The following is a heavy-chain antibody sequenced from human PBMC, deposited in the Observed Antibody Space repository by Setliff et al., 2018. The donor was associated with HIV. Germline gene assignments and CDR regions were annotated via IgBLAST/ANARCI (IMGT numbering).Heavy chain of an antibody. J-gene: IGHJ3*02. CDR1: GYSFTSYG. D-gene: IGHD3-22*01. Sequence: ASVKVSCKASGYSFTSYGVNWVRQAPGQGLEWMGWTSGHNGNTNYAQKFQDRVTMTTDTSTRTIYMELRALRSDDTAVYYCARDEAPYYYDTSGFLVAFDIWGQGTMVTVSS. CDR2: TSGHNGNT. V-gene: IGHV1-18*01. CDR3: ARDEAPYYYDTSGFLVAFDI.